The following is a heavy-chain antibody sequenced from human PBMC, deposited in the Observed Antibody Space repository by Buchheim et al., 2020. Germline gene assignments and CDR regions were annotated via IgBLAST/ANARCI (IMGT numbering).Heavy chain of an antibody. V-gene: IGHV3-74*01. Sequence: EVQLLESGGGLVQPGGSLRLSCAASGFTFSSYWMHWVRQAPGKGLVWVSRINSGGGSTSYTDSVKGRFTISRDNAKNTLYLQMNSLRAEDTAVYYCARERGYDSSGFLHPHPHYWGQGTL. D-gene: IGHD3-22*01. CDR3: ARERGYDSSGFLHPHPHY. CDR2: INSGGGST. CDR1: GFTFSSYW. J-gene: IGHJ4*02.